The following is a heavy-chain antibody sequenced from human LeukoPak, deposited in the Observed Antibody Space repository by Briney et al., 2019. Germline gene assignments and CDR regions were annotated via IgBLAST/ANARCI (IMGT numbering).Heavy chain of an antibody. CDR3: ARAGSGYYFDY. J-gene: IGHJ4*02. CDR2: IYYSGST. Sequence: SETLSLTCTVSGGSISSYYWSWIRQPPGKGLEWIGYIYYSGSTNYNPSLKSRVTISVDTSKNQFSLKLSSVTAADTAVYYCARAGSGYYFDYWGQGTLVTVSS. CDR1: GGSISSYY. V-gene: IGHV4-59*12. D-gene: IGHD3-10*01.